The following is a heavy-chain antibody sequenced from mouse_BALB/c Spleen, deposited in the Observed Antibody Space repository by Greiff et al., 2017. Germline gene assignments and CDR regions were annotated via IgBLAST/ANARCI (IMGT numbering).Heavy chain of an antibody. Sequence: DVKLVESGGGLVKPGGSLKLSCAASGFTFSSYAMSWVRQTPEKRLEWVASISSGGSTYYPDSVKGRFTISRDNARNILYLQMSSLRSEDTAMYYCARNYGSSYGYFDYWGQGTTLTVSS. CDR1: GFTFSSYA. V-gene: IGHV5-6-5*01. D-gene: IGHD1-1*01. CDR3: ARNYGSSYGYFDY. CDR2: ISSGGST. J-gene: IGHJ2*01.